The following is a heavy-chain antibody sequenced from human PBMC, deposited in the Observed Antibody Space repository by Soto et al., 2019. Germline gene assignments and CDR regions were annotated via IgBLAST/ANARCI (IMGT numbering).Heavy chain of an antibody. J-gene: IGHJ5*02. CDR2: MFYSGST. CDR1: GGSITSSSYY. CDR3: ATQEVGGSYVYTFDP. D-gene: IGHD1-26*01. Sequence: QLHLRESGPGLVKPSETLSLTCTVSGGSITSSSYYSGWIRQPPGKGLEWIGSMFYSGSTYYNPSLKSRVTISVDTSKNQFSLKLSSVTAADTAVYYCATQEVGGSYVYTFDPWGQGTLVTVSS. V-gene: IGHV4-39*01.